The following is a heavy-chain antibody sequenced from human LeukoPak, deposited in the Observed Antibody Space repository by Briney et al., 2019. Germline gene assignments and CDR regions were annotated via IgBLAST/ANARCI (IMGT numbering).Heavy chain of an antibody. D-gene: IGHD1-7*01. J-gene: IGHJ4*02. CDR1: GFTFSSYG. CDR3: AKAWNYLFPEAFDY. Sequence: GRSLRLSCAASGFTFSSYGMHWVRQAPGKGLEWVSVIYSGGNTYYADSVKGRFTISRDNSKNTLYLQMNSLRAEDTAVYYCAKAWNYLFPEAFDYWGQGTLVTVSS. V-gene: IGHV3-23*03. CDR2: IYSGGNT.